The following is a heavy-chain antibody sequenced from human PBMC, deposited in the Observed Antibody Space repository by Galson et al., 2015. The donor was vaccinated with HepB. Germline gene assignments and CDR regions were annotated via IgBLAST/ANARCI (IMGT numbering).Heavy chain of an antibody. CDR1: GFTFGTYW. V-gene: IGHV3-7*03. CDR2: IKEDGSEK. J-gene: IGHJ4*02. CDR3: ARWSHYSIDY. Sequence: SLRLSCAASGFTFGTYWMSWVRQAPGKGMEWVANIKEDGSEKYYVDSVKGRFTISRDNAKNSQYLQMNNLRVEDTAVYYCARWSHYSIDYWGQGTLVTVSS. D-gene: IGHD1-26*01.